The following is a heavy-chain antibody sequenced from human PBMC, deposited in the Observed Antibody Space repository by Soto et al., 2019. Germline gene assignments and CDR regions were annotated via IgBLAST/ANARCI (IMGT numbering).Heavy chain of an antibody. D-gene: IGHD4-4*01. Sequence: QVQLVESGGGLVKPGGSLRLSCAASGFTFSDYYMSWIRQAPGKGLEWIAYISDRGSPIYYADSVKGRFTISRDNAEDSLYLQMTSLRAEDTAVYYCARDPYSNDASYWFDPWGQGTLVTVSS. CDR2: ISDRGSPI. CDR1: GFTFSDYY. CDR3: ARDPYSNDASYWFDP. J-gene: IGHJ5*02. V-gene: IGHV3-11*01.